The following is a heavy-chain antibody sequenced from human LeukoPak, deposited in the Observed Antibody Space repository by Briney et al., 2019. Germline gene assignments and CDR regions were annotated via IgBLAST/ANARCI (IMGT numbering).Heavy chain of an antibody. Sequence: PSETLSLTCTVSGGSISSYYWSWIRQPAGNGLEWIGRIYTSGSTNYNPSLKSRVTMSVDTSKNQFSLKLSSVTAADTAVYYCAGELGYDSSGYYSLLWFDPWGQGTLVTVSS. V-gene: IGHV4-4*07. CDR1: GGSISSYY. CDR2: IYTSGST. D-gene: IGHD3-22*01. CDR3: AGELGYDSSGYYSLLWFDP. J-gene: IGHJ5*02.